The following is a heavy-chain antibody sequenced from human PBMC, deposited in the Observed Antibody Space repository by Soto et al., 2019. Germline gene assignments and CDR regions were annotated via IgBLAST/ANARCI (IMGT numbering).Heavy chain of an antibody. J-gene: IGHJ6*02. CDR2: IYYSGST. V-gene: IGHV4-30-4*01. CDR3: AREEGMTTVTTYYYYGMDV. Sequence: SETLSLTCTVSGGSVSSGDYYWRWFRQPPGKVLEWIGYIYYSGSTYYNPSLKSRVTISVDTSKNQFSLKLSSVTAADTAVYYCAREEGMTTVTTYYYYGMDVWGQGTTVTVSS. D-gene: IGHD4-17*01. CDR1: GGSVSSGDYY.